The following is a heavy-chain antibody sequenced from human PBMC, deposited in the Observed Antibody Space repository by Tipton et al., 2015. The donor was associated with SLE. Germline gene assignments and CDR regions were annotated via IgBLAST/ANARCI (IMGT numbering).Heavy chain of an antibody. CDR3: ARELLWFRGYGMDV. CDR1: GFTFSSYA. V-gene: IGHV3-30*04. CDR2: ISYDGSNK. J-gene: IGHJ6*02. Sequence: QLVQSGGGLVQPGGSLRLSCAASGFTFSSYAMHWVRQAPGKGLEWVAVISYDGSNKYYADSVKGRFTISRDNSKNTLYLQMNSLRAEDTAVYYCARELLWFRGYGMDVWGQGTTVTVSS. D-gene: IGHD3-10*01.